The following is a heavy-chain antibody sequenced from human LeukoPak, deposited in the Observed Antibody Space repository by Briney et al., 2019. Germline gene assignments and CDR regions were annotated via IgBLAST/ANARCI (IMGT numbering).Heavy chain of an antibody. CDR2: INPNSGRT. D-gene: IGHD6-13*01. CDR3: AGSIAATGQMPHDY. Sequence: ASVKVSCKASGYTFTGYYIHWVRQAPGQGLEWMGWINPNSGRTNYAQKFQGRVTMTSDTSISTAYMELSSLRSDDTSVCYCAGSIAATGQMPHDYWGQGSLVTVSS. CDR1: GYTFTGYY. J-gene: IGHJ4*02. V-gene: IGHV1-2*02.